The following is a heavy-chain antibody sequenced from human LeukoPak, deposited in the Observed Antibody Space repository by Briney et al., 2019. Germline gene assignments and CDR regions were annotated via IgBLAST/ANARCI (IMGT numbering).Heavy chain of an antibody. Sequence: GESLKISCKGSGYSFTSYWIGWVRQMPGKGLEWMGIIYPGDSDTRYSPSFQGQVTISADRSIDTAYLQWRSLKAPDTAMYYCAKISLAGDYFDYWGQGTLVIVSS. D-gene: IGHD6-19*01. CDR1: GYSFTSYW. CDR2: IYPGDSDT. J-gene: IGHJ4*02. V-gene: IGHV5-51*01. CDR3: AKISLAGDYFDY.